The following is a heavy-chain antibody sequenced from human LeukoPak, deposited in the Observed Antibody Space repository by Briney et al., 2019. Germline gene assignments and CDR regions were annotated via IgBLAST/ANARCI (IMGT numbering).Heavy chain of an antibody. Sequence: ASVKVSCKASGYTFTSYGISWVRQAPGQGLEWVGWISAYNGNTNYAQKLQGRVTMTTDTSTSTAYMELRSLRSDDTAVYYCARDLFYDSSGYYFWPTWGQGTLVTVSS. CDR3: ARDLFYDSSGYYFWPT. D-gene: IGHD3-22*01. CDR2: ISAYNGNT. V-gene: IGHV1-18*01. CDR1: GYTFTSYG. J-gene: IGHJ5*02.